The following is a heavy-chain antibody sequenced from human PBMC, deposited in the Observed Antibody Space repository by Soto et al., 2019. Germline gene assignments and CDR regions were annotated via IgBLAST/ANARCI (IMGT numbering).Heavy chain of an antibody. CDR1: GYTFTSYY. CDR2: INPSGGST. V-gene: IGHV1-46*01. CDR3: ARDCRPYYDILTGYPSPRYGMDV. Sequence: ASVKVSCKASGYTFTSYYMHWVRQAPGQGLEWMGIINPSGGSTSYAQKFQGRVTMTRDTSTSTVYMGLSSLRSEDTAVYYCARDCRPYYDILTGYPSPRYGMDVWGQGTTVTVSS. J-gene: IGHJ6*02. D-gene: IGHD3-9*01.